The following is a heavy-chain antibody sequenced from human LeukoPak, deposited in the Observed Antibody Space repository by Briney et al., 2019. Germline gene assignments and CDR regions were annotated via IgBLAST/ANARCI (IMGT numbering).Heavy chain of an antibody. CDR1: GFTFSSYG. Sequence: PGGSLRLSCAASGFTFSSYGMHWVRQAPGKGLEWVAVISYDGSNKYYADSVKGRFTISRDNSKNTLHLQMNSLRAEDTAVYYCAREVFRIVGATVGAFDIWGQGTMVTVSS. D-gene: IGHD1-26*01. CDR3: AREVFRIVGATVGAFDI. J-gene: IGHJ3*02. V-gene: IGHV3-30*03. CDR2: ISYDGSNK.